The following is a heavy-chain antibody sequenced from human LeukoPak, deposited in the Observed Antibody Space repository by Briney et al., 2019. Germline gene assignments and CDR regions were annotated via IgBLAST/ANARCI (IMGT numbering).Heavy chain of an antibody. CDR1: GFTFSSYG. D-gene: IGHD4-23*01. CDR3: AKDPTTVGDYYYYYTDV. CDR2: IRDDGSNK. V-gene: IGHV3-30*02. Sequence: GGSLRLSCAASGFTFSSYGMYWVRQAPGKGLEGVAFIRDDGSNKYYADSVKGRFTISRDNSKNTLYLQMNSLRAEDTAVYYCAKDPTTVGDYYYYYTDVWGKGTTVTISS. J-gene: IGHJ6*03.